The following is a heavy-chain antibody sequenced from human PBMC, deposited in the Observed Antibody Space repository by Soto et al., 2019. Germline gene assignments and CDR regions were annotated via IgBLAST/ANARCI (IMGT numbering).Heavy chain of an antibody. D-gene: IGHD1-26*01. CDR2: LTPGGETT. CDR1: VFNFRVEA. Sequence: WGSLLLSCAASVFNFRVEAMTWVRQAPGKGLEWISALTPGGETTYYINSVKGRFTVSIDNAKDTLFLQMNSLTDADTAIYYCVKDSPVSGKYQDLDYWGQGTMVTVSS. J-gene: IGHJ4*02. V-gene: IGHV3-23*01. CDR3: VKDSPVSGKYQDLDY.